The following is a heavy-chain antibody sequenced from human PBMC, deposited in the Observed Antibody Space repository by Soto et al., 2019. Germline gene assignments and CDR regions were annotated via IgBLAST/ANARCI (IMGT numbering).Heavy chain of an antibody. Sequence: ASVKVSCKASGGTFSSYAISWVRQAPGQGLEWMGGIIPIFGTANYAQKLQGKDTITTDESTSTAYMELRSLRSEDTAVYYCARDKRVTVTLPCYWGQGTLVTVSS. CDR2: IIPIFGTA. V-gene: IGHV1-69*05. D-gene: IGHD4-17*01. CDR3: ARDKRVTVTLPCY. J-gene: IGHJ4*02. CDR1: GGTFSSYA.